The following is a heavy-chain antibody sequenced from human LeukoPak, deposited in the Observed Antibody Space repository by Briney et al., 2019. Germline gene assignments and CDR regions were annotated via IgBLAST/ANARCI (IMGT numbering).Heavy chain of an antibody. CDR1: GYTFTSYR. CDR2: VSAYNGNT. V-gene: IGHV1-18*01. Sequence: GASVTDSFKASGYTFTSYRISWVRQPPGQGLEWMGWVSAYNGNTNYEQKLQGRVTMTTDTSTSTAYMELRSLRSDDTAVYYCARDAYYDSSGYYSHTYFDYWGQGTLVTVSS. CDR3: ARDAYYDSSGYYSHTYFDY. D-gene: IGHD3-22*01. J-gene: IGHJ4*02.